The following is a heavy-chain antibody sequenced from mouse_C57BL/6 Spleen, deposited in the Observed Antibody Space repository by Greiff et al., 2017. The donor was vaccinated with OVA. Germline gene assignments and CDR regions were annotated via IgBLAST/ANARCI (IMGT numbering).Heavy chain of an antibody. CDR3: ARGGTGTGSPCDD. V-gene: IGHV1-59*01. D-gene: IGHD4-1*01. CDR2: IDPSDSYT. J-gene: IGHJ2*01. CDR1: GYTFTSYW. Sequence: VQLQQPGAELVRPGTSVKLSCKASGYTFTSYWMHWVKQRPGQGLEWIGVIDPSDSYTNYNQKFKGKATLTVDTSSSTAYMQLSSLTSEDSAVYYCARGGTGTGSPCDDWGQGTTLTVSS.